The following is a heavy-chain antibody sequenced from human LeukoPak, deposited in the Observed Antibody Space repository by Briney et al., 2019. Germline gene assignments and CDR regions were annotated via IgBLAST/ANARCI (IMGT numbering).Heavy chain of an antibody. V-gene: IGHV3-21*01. CDR3: ARDPRLEISGMVIDMLDY. J-gene: IGHJ4*02. Sequence: GGSLRLSCAGSGFTFSSHSMNWVRQAPGKGLEWVSYISSSSTYIYYAASVKGRFAISRDNARNSLFLQMNSLRAEDSGIYYCARDPRLEISGMVIDMLDYWGQGTLVTVSS. CDR1: GFTFSSHS. D-gene: IGHD3-3*01. CDR2: ISSSSTYI.